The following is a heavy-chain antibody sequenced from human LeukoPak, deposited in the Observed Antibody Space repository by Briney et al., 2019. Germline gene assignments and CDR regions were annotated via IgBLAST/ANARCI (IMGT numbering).Heavy chain of an antibody. D-gene: IGHD1-26*01. V-gene: IGHV1-18*01. Sequence: ASVKVSCKASGYTFTSYGITWVRQAPGQGLEWMGWISAYNAYTYYAQKLQGRVTMTTDTSTSTAYMELRSLRSDDTAVYYCARDPVGATLYFQHWGQGTLVTVSS. CDR1: GYTFTSYG. J-gene: IGHJ1*01. CDR3: ARDPVGATLYFQH. CDR2: ISAYNAYT.